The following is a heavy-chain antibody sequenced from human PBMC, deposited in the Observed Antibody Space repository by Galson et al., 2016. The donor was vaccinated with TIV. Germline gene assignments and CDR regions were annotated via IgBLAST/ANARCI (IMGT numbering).Heavy chain of an antibody. CDR3: ARPSHYYDISSFYPLDF. CDR1: GFTFTTYR. Sequence: LRLSCAASGFTFTTYRMHWVRQAPGKGLVWVSRINGEGFITNYADSVKGRFTISRDNAKNTLYLQMDGLSAEDTAVYYCARPSHYYDISSFYPLDFWGRGTRVTVSS. V-gene: IGHV3-74*01. CDR2: INGEGFIT. J-gene: IGHJ4*02. D-gene: IGHD3-22*01.